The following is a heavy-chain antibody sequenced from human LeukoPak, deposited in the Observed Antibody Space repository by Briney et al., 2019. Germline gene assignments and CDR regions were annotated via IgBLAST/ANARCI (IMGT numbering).Heavy chain of an antibody. D-gene: IGHD2-2*01. Sequence: GGSLRLSCAASGFTFGTYAMSWVRQAPGKGLEWISAISGSGGSTYYADSVKGRFTISRDNSKNTLYLQMNSLRAEDTAVYYCARKSSLDYYGMDVWGQGTTVTVSS. J-gene: IGHJ6*02. CDR1: GFTFGTYA. V-gene: IGHV3-23*01. CDR2: ISGSGGST. CDR3: ARKSSLDYYGMDV.